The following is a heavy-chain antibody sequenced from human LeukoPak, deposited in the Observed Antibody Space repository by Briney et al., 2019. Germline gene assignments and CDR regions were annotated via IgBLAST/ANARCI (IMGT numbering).Heavy chain of an antibody. V-gene: IGHV3-15*01. Sequence: GGSLRLSCAASGFNFYNAGMSWVRQAPGKGLEWIGHIRSKNEGGTTDYAAPVKGRFTVSRDDSKSTLYLQMNSLKTEDTAVYYCARSLSPKTNNWKSSWGQGTLVTVSS. CDR1: GFNFYNAG. J-gene: IGHJ5*02. CDR3: ARSLSPKTNNWKSS. CDR2: IRSKNEGGTT. D-gene: IGHD1-20*01.